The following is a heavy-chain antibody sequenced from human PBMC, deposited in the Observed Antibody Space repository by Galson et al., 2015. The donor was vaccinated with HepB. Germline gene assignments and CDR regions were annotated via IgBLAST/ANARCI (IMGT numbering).Heavy chain of an antibody. J-gene: IGHJ4*02. Sequence: SVKVSCKASGYAFTNYYIHWVRQAPGQGLEWMGIINPSGGSITYAQKFQDRVTMTRDTSTSTIYMELSSLRSEDTAEYYCARGTHYSHSSAYNGPFDYWGQGTLVPVSS. CDR2: INPSGGSI. CDR3: ARGTHYSHSSAYNGPFDY. CDR1: GYAFTNYY. D-gene: IGHD3-22*01. V-gene: IGHV1-46*01.